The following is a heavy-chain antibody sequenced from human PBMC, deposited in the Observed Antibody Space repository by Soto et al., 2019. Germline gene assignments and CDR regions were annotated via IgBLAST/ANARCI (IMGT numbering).Heavy chain of an antibody. Sequence: GASVKVSCTASGYTFTGYYMHWVRQAPGQGLEWMGWINPNSGGTNYAQKFQGWVTMTRDTSISTAYMELSRLRSDDTAVYYCARGQQLGTYGMDVWGQGTTVTVSS. CDR2: INPNSGGT. V-gene: IGHV1-2*04. D-gene: IGHD6-13*01. J-gene: IGHJ6*02. CDR1: GYTFTGYY. CDR3: ARGQQLGTYGMDV.